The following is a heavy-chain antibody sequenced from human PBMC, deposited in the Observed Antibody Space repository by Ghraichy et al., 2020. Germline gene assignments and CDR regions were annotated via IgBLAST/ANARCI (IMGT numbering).Heavy chain of an antibody. CDR3: ASSLIVRYFDWTNTAPFNY. CDR2: IYYSGST. V-gene: IGHV4-39*01. Sequence: SETLSLTCTVSGGSITNNSYYWGWIRQPPGKGLEWVGSIYYSGSTHYNPSFKSRVTISVDTSKNQFSLKLSRVTAADPAVYYCASSLIVRYFDWTNTAPFNYWGQGTLVTVSS. CDR1: GGSITNNSYY. J-gene: IGHJ4*02. D-gene: IGHD3-9*01.